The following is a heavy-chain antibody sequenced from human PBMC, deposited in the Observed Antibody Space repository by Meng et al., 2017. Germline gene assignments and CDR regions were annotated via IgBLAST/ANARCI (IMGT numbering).Heavy chain of an antibody. Sequence: EVELWGAGGGLVKPGGSLRLSCVASGLRFTDAWMSWVRQAPGKGLEWVGRIERKSDGGTIYYAAPVKGRFTISRDDSKNTLYLQMDSLINEDTAVYFCATGAAAADHWGQGTLVTVSS. D-gene: IGHD6-13*01. V-gene: IGHV3-15*04. J-gene: IGHJ4*02. CDR1: GLRFTDAW. CDR2: IERKSDGGTI. CDR3: ATGAAAADH.